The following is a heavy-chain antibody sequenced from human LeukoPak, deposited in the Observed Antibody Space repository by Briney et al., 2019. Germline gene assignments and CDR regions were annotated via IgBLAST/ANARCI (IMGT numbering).Heavy chain of an antibody. D-gene: IGHD3-22*01. CDR3: ARGKYYDSIGFLDY. J-gene: IGHJ4*02. CDR2: INPNGGRT. V-gene: IGHV1-46*01. CDR1: GYTFSNYH. Sequence: ASVKVSCKASGYTFSNYHIQWVRQAPGQRFARMGMINPNGGRTSYAQEFQGRVTMTRDTSTSTVYMELSSLRSEDTAVYYCARGKYYDSIGFLDYWGQGTLVTASS.